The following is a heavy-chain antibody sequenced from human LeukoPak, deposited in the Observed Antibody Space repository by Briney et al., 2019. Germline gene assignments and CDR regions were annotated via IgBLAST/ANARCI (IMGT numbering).Heavy chain of an antibody. CDR2: ISYDGSNK. V-gene: IGHV3-30-3*01. CDR1: GFTFSSYA. Sequence: GGSLRLSCAASGFTFSSYAMHRVRQAPGKGLEWVAVISYDGSNKYYADSVKGRFTISRDNSKNTLYLQMNSLRAEDTAVYYCARAKYSSSRYGGAFDYWGQGTLVTVSS. J-gene: IGHJ4*02. D-gene: IGHD6-13*01. CDR3: ARAKYSSSRYGGAFDY.